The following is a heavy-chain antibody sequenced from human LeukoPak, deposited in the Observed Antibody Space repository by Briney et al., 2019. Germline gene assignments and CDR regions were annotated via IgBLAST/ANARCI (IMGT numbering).Heavy chain of an antibody. Sequence: SVKVSCKASGGTFSSYAISWVRQAPGQGLEWMGRIIPILGIANYAQKFQGRVTITADKSTSTAYMELSSLRSEDTAVYYCARRSGSYKYYFDYWGQGTLVTVSS. CDR2: IIPILGIA. CDR3: ARRSGSYKYYFDY. D-gene: IGHD1-26*01. V-gene: IGHV1-69*04. CDR1: GGTFSSYA. J-gene: IGHJ4*02.